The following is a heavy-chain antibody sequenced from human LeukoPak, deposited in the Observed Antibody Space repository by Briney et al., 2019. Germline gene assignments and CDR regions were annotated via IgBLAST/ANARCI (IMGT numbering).Heavy chain of an antibody. Sequence: GGSLRLSCAASGSTFSSYGMHWVRQAPGKGLEWVTFIRDDGSNKYYADSVKGRFIISRDNSKNTLYVQMNSLRAEDTAVYYCAKDASGYEFDYWGQGTLVTVSS. D-gene: IGHD5-12*01. V-gene: IGHV3-30*02. J-gene: IGHJ4*02. CDR2: IRDDGSNK. CDR3: AKDASGYEFDY. CDR1: GSTFSSYG.